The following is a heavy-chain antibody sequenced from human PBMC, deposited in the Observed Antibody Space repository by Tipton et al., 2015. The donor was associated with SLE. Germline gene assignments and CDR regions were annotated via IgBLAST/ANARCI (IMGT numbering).Heavy chain of an antibody. V-gene: IGHV3-15*01. J-gene: IGHJ5*02. CDR3: TTGGLRLGELSST. Sequence: SLKLSCAASGFTFSNAWMSWVRQAPGKGLEWVGRIKSKTDGGTTDYAAPVKGRFTISRDDSKNTLYLQMNSLKTEDTAVYYCTTGGLRLGELSSTWGQGTLVTVSS. CDR1: GFTFSNAW. D-gene: IGHD3-16*02. CDR2: IKSKTDGGTT.